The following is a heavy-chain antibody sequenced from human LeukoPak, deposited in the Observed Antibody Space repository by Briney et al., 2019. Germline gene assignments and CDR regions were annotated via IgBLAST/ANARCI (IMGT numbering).Heavy chain of an antibody. CDR3: ARGAIAARGSFIFDY. D-gene: IGHD6-6*01. V-gene: IGHV4-59*11. J-gene: IGHJ4*02. CDR1: GGSISSHY. Sequence: PSETLSLTCTVSGGSISSHYWSWIWQPPGKGLEWIGYIYYSGSTNYNPSLKSRVTISVDTSKNQFSLKLSSVTAADTAVYYCARGAIAARGSFIFDYWGQGTLVTVSS. CDR2: IYYSGST.